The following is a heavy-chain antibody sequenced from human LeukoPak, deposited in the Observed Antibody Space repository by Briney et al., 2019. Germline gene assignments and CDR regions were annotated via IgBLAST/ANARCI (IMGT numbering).Heavy chain of an antibody. CDR2: IKQDGSEK. CDR3: ARELPGYRGMDV. CDR1: GFTLSSYW. D-gene: IGHD2-15*01. Sequence: PGGSLRLSCAASGFTLSSYWMSWVRQVPGKGLEWVANIKQDGSEKYYVDSVKGRFTISRDNAKNSLYLQMSSLRAEDTALYYCARELPGYRGMDVWGQGTTVTVSS. J-gene: IGHJ6*02. V-gene: IGHV3-7*04.